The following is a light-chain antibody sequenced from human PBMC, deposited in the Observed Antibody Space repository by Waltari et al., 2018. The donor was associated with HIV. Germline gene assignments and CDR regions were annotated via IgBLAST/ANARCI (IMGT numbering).Light chain of an antibody. CDR1: SSNNGSNT. Sequence: QSVLTQPPSTSGTPGQRATISCSGSSSNNGSNTVSGYQQPPGKAPKVLIYGKNQRPSGVPDRFSGAKPCTSASLAIGGLQSDDEADYYCASWDDSLNGPVFGGGTTLTVL. CDR2: GKN. J-gene: IGLJ2*01. V-gene: IGLV1-44*01. CDR3: ASWDDSLNGPV.